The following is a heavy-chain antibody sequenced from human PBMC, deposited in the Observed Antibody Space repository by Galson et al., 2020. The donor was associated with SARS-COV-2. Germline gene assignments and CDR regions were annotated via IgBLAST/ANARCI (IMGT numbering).Heavy chain of an antibody. CDR3: ARAHGPPGYCSGGSCPNWFDP. CDR2: INHSGST. D-gene: IGHD2-15*01. CDR1: GGSFSGYY. J-gene: IGHJ5*02. V-gene: IGHV4-34*01. Sequence: SETLSLTCAVYGGSFSGYYWSWIRQPPGKGLEWIGEINHSGSTNYNPSLKSRVTISVDTSKNQFSLKLSSVTAADTAVYYCARAHGPPGYCSGGSCPNWFDPWGQGTLVTVSS.